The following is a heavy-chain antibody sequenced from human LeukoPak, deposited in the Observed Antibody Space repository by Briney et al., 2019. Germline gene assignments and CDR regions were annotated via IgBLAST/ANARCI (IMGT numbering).Heavy chain of an antibody. Sequence: PGGSLRLSCAASGLTFSSYAMSWVRQAPGKGLEWVSAISGSGGSKYYAAPVKGRSTTSRDNSNNTLQQQMNSLRDEDTAVYYCAKDGGGYDILAGYYTKYYFDYWGQGTLVTVSS. CDR2: ISGSGGSK. V-gene: IGHV3-23*01. CDR1: GLTFSSYA. CDR3: AKDGGGYDILAGYYTKYYFDY. J-gene: IGHJ4*02. D-gene: IGHD3-9*01.